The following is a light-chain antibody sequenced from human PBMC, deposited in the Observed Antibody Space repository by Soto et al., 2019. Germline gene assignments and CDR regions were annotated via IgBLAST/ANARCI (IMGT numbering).Light chain of an antibody. CDR3: QSYDISLRAYV. J-gene: IGLJ1*01. Sequence: QSALTQPASVAGSPGQSITISCAGTSSDVGGYDFVSWYQHHPGRAPKLLIYANSNRPSGVPGRFSGSKSGTSASLAITGLQAEDEADYYCQSYDISLRAYVFGTATKLTVL. CDR1: SSDVGGYDF. CDR2: ANS. V-gene: IGLV2-14*03.